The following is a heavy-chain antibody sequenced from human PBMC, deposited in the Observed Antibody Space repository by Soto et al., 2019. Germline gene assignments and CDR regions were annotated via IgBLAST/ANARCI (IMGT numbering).Heavy chain of an antibody. CDR2: ISIYNGNT. J-gene: IGHJ6*02. V-gene: IGHV1-18*01. CDR3: AASPSFWQNYYYGAMDV. Sequence: ASVKVSCKASGYTFTRSGISWARQAPGQGPEWIGWISIYNGNTNYAQTFQERVTMTRDLSTNTTYMDLSGLRSEDTAVYYCAASPSFWQNYYYGAMDVWGQGTTVTVSS. CDR1: GYTFTRSG.